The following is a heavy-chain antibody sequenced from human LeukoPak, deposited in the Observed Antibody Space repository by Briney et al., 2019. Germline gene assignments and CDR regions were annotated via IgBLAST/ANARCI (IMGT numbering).Heavy chain of an antibody. CDR1: GFTFSSYS. J-gene: IGHJ3*02. V-gene: IGHV3-48*04. CDR3: ARGPEYYDRAFDI. D-gene: IGHD3-22*01. Sequence: GGSLRLSCAASGFTFSSYSMNWVRQAPGKGLEWVSYISSSSSTIYYADSVKGRFTISRDNAKNSLYLQMNSLRAEDTAVYYCARGPEYYDRAFDIWGQGTMVTVSS. CDR2: ISSSSSTI.